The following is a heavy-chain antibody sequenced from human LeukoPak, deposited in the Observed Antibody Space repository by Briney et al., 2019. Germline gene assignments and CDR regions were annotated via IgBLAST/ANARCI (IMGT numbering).Heavy chain of an antibody. D-gene: IGHD5-24*01. CDR2: IWYDGSNK. V-gene: IGHV3-33*01. Sequence: GRSLRLSCATSGFTFSSYGMHWVRQAPGKGLEWVAVIWYDGSNKYYADSVKGRFTISRDNSKNTLYLQMNSLRAEDTGVYYCAGREMAIRDGMDVWGQGTTVTVSS. J-gene: IGHJ6*02. CDR1: GFTFSSYG. CDR3: AGREMAIRDGMDV.